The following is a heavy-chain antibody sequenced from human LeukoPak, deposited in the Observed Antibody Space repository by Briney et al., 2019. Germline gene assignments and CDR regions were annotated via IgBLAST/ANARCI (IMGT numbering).Heavy chain of an antibody. CDR2: INPNSGGT. D-gene: IGHD4-17*01. V-gene: IGHV1-2*02. Sequence: ASVKVSCKASGYTFTGYYTHWVRQAPGQGLEWMGWINPNSGGTNYAQKFQGRVTMTRDTSIITAYMELRRLRSADTAVYYCARGIAVYGDYELYNWFDPWGQGTLVTVSS. CDR1: GYTFTGYY. J-gene: IGHJ5*02. CDR3: ARGIAVYGDYELYNWFDP.